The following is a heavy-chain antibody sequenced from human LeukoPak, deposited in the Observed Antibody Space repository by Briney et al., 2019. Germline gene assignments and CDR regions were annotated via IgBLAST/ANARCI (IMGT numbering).Heavy chain of an antibody. CDR3: ARAGAGEQQLGDYYYMDV. V-gene: IGHV1-8*02. CDR2: MNPNSGNT. CDR1: GYTFTSYD. J-gene: IGHJ6*03. Sequence: ASVKVSCKASGYTFTSYDINWVRQATGQGLEWMGWMNPNSGNTGYAQKFQGRVTMTRDTSISTAYMELSRLRSDDTAVYYCARAGAGEQQLGDYYYMDVWGKGTTVTVSS. D-gene: IGHD6-13*01.